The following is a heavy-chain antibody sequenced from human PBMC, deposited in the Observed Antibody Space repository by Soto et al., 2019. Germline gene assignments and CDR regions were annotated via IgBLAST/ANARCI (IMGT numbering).Heavy chain of an antibody. Sequence: PSETLSLTCAVSGGSISSSNWWSWVRQPPGKGLEWMGEIYHSGSTNYNPPLKSRVTISVDKSKNQFSLKLSSVTAADTAVYYCARAGIAAALPYFDYWGQGTLVTVSS. CDR1: GGSISSSNW. CDR3: ARAGIAAALPYFDY. V-gene: IGHV4-4*02. CDR2: IYHSGST. J-gene: IGHJ4*02. D-gene: IGHD6-13*01.